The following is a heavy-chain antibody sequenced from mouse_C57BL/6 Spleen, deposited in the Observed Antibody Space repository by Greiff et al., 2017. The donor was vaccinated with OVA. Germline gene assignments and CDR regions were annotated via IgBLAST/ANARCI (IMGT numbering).Heavy chain of an antibody. V-gene: IGHV10-3*01. CDR3: VSVIYYDYERAMDY. Sequence: EVQLVESGGGLVQPKGSLKLSCAASGFTFNTYAMHWVRQAPGKGLEWVARIRSKSSNYATYYADSVKDRFTISRDDSQSMLYLQMNNLKTEDTAMYYCVSVIYYDYERAMDYWGQGTSVTVSS. J-gene: IGHJ4*01. CDR2: IRSKSSNYAT. CDR1: GFTFNTYA. D-gene: IGHD2-4*01.